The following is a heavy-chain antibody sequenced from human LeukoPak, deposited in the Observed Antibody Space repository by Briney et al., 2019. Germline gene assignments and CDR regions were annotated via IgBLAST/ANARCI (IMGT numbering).Heavy chain of an antibody. Sequence: GASVKVSCEASGYTFTSYGISWVRQAPGQGLEWMGWISAYNGNTNYAQKLQGRVTMTTDTSTSTAYMELRSLRSDDTAVYYCARDSPPKYSSSWYLYYYGMDVWGQGTTVTVSS. J-gene: IGHJ6*02. CDR2: ISAYNGNT. CDR1: GYTFTSYG. D-gene: IGHD6-13*01. CDR3: ARDSPPKYSSSWYLYYYGMDV. V-gene: IGHV1-18*01.